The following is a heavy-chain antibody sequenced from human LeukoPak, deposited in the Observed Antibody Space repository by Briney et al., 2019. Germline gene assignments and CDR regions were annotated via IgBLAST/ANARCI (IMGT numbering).Heavy chain of an antibody. CDR1: GFTFSSYW. D-gene: IGHD3-3*01. J-gene: IGHJ6*03. Sequence: GGSLRLSCAASGFTFSSYWMSWVRQAPGKGLEWVANIKQDGSEKYYVDSVKGRFTISRDNAKNSLYLQMNSLRAEDTAVYYCASSGITIFGVVSYYMDVWGKGTTVTVSS. CDR3: ASSGITIFGVVSYYMDV. CDR2: IKQDGSEK. V-gene: IGHV3-7*01.